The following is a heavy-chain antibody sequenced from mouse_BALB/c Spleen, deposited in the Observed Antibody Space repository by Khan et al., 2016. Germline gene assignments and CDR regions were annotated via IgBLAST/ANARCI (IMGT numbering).Heavy chain of an antibody. V-gene: IGHV2-5-1*01. Sequence: QVQLKESGPSLVQPSQSLSITCTVSGFSLTSYGVHWVRQSPGKGLEWLGVIWRGGSTDYNAAFMSRPSITKDNSKSQVFFKMNSLQADDTAIYYCAKHYGTYAMDYWGQGTSVTVSS. J-gene: IGHJ4*01. D-gene: IGHD2-1*01. CDR2: IWRGGST. CDR1: GFSLTSYG. CDR3: AKHYGTYAMDY.